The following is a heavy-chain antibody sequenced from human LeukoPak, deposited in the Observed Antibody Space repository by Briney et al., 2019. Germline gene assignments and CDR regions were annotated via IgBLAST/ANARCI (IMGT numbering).Heavy chain of an antibody. J-gene: IGHJ4*02. Sequence: ASVKASCKASGYTFTSYDINWVRQATGQGLEWMGWMNPNSGNTGYAQKFQGRVTMTRNTSISTAYMELSSLRSEDTAVYYCARVSPEYNWNFDYWGQGTLVTVSS. CDR3: ARVSPEYNWNFDY. V-gene: IGHV1-8*01. CDR2: MNPNSGNT. CDR1: GYTFTSYD. D-gene: IGHD1-20*01.